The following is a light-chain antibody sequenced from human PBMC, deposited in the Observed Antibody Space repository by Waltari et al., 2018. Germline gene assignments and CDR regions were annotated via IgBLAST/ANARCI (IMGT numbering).Light chain of an antibody. CDR2: GAV. CDR3: QQHNDWPRT. J-gene: IGKJ1*01. Sequence: EIVMSQSPATLSVSPGERATLSCRAMQSISSSLAWYQQTPGQAPRRLIYGAVTRATGIPARFSGSGSDTEFTLTISSMQSEDFAIYYCQQHNDWPRTFGQGTKVEI. CDR1: QSISSS. V-gene: IGKV3-15*01.